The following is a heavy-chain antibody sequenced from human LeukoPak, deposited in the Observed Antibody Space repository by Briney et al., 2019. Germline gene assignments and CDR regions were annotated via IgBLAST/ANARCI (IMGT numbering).Heavy chain of an antibody. D-gene: IGHD1-14*01. CDR1: EFTFSNYA. Sequence: GGSLRLSCAASEFTFSNYAMNWVRQAPGKGLEWLSGISGGGGSTYYADSVKGRFTISRDNSKNTLYLQMDSLRAEDTALYYCAKGSGINHYHWIDPWGQGTLVTVSS. CDR2: ISGGGGST. J-gene: IGHJ5*02. V-gene: IGHV3-23*01. CDR3: AKGSGINHYHWIDP.